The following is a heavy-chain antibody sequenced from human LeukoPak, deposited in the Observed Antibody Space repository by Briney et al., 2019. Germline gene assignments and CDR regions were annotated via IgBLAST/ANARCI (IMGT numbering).Heavy chain of an antibody. J-gene: IGHJ6*03. D-gene: IGHD4-17*01. CDR3: ARDSRYWVTSGYYYYYYMDV. V-gene: IGHV4-39*07. Sequence: SETLSLTCTVSGGSISSSSYYWGWIRQPPGKGLEWIGSIYCSGSTYYNPSLKSRVTISVDTSKNQFSLKLNSVTAADTAVYYCARDSRYWVTSGYYYYYYMDVWGKGTTVTVSS. CDR1: GGSISSSSYY. CDR2: IYCSGST.